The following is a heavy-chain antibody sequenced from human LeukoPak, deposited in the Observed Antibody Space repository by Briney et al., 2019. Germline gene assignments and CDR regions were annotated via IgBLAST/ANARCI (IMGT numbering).Heavy chain of an antibody. CDR2: IYTSGST. D-gene: IGHD3-16*01. Sequence: GSLRLSCTVSGGSISSYYWSWIRQPAGKGLEWIGRIYTSGSTNYNPSPKSRVTISVDTSKNQLSLKLSSVTAADTAVYYCARVVDPGGYYYFYYMDVWGKGTTVTVSS. CDR3: ARVVDPGGYYYFYYMDV. V-gene: IGHV4-4*07. J-gene: IGHJ6*03. CDR1: GGSISSYY.